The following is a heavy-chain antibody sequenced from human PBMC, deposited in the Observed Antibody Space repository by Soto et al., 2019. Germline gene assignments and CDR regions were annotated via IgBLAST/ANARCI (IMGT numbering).Heavy chain of an antibody. J-gene: IGHJ4*02. CDR3: ARSGDNYNVLDY. D-gene: IGHD3-10*02. V-gene: IGHV3-11*03. CDR1: GFTLSGHY. CDR2: SSNSGTFT. Sequence: GGSQRLSCAASGFTLSGHYMSWVRQAPGKGLEWISFSSNSGTFTKYADSVKGRFTISRGNAKNSLYLQINSLRGEDTAIYFCARSGDNYNVLDYWGPGTPVTVSS.